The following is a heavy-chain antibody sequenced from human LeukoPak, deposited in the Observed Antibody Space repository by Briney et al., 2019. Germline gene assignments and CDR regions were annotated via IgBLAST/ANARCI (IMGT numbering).Heavy chain of an antibody. CDR3: AKGGHFDQ. Sequence: GGSLILSCAASGFTFSTFAMSWARQAPGEGLEWVSAISVTGDSTYYADSVKGRFTISRDDSKNTLYLQMNSLRAEDTAVYHCAKGGHFDQWGQGTLVTVSS. CDR1: GFTFSTFA. V-gene: IGHV3-23*01. CDR2: ISVTGDST. J-gene: IGHJ4*02.